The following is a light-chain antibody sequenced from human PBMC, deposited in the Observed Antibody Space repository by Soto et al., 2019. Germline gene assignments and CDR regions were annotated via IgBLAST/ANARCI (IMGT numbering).Light chain of an antibody. CDR2: EVV. CDR1: SGDVGGYNF. J-gene: IGLJ1*01. V-gene: IGLV2-8*01. CDR3: KSYAGSNTYV. Sequence: QSVLTQPPSASGSPGQSVTISCAGTSGDVGGYNFVSWYQHHPGKAPKLMIYEVVQRPSGVPDRFSGSKSGNTASLTVSGLQAADEADYFCKSYAGSNTYVFGSGTKLTVL.